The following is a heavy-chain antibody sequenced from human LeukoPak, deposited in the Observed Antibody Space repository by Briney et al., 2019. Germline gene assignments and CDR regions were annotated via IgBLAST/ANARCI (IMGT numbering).Heavy chain of an antibody. V-gene: IGHV4-59*01. CDR1: GDSISGYY. D-gene: IGHD1-26*01. CDR3: ARGWDTGYSYYGMDV. CDR2: IYYSGNT. Sequence: SETLSLTCTVSGDSISGYYWSWIRQPPGKGLEWIGYIYYSGNTNYNPSLKSRVTLSVDTSTNQLFLKLSSVTAADTAVYYCARGWDTGYSYYGMDVWGQGTTVTVSS. J-gene: IGHJ6*02.